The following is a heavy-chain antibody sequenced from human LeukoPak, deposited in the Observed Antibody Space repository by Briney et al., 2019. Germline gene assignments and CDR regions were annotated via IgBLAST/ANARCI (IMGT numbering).Heavy chain of an antibody. CDR1: GFTFSSYA. CDR3: ARGDYGRYYYYGMDV. D-gene: IGHD4-17*01. J-gene: IGHJ6*02. Sequence: GGSLRLSCAASGFTFSSYAMHWVRQAPGKGLEWVAVISYDGSNKYYADSVKGRFTISRDNSKNTLYLQMNSLRAEDTAVYYCARGDYGRYYYYGMDVWGQGTMVTVSS. CDR2: ISYDGSNK. V-gene: IGHV3-30*04.